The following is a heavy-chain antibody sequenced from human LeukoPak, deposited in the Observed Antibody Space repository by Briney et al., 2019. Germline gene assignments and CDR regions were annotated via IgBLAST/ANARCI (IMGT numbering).Heavy chain of an antibody. CDR1: KFAFGSYA. CDR2: ISGGGGNT. CDR3: GKNRYSGSLSPFDI. J-gene: IGHJ3*02. D-gene: IGHD1-26*01. V-gene: IGHV3-23*01. Sequence: GGFLRLSCAASKFAFGSYAMSWVRQAPGKGLEWVSAISGGGGNTYYADSVKGRFTISRDNSKNTLYLQMNSLRAEDTAVYYCGKNRYSGSLSPFDIWGQGTMVTVSS.